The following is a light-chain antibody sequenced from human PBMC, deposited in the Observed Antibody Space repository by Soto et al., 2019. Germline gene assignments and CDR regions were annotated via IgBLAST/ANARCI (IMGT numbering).Light chain of an antibody. Sequence: DIQMTRSPSPLSGSGGDRVTIICRASQTRSSWLAWYQQKPRKAPMLLIYKASTLKRGVPSRSRGSGSGTEFSLTISSLQPDDFATYYCQQYSSHSTFGQGTKVDIK. CDR1: QTRSSW. CDR3: QQYSSHST. CDR2: KAS. V-gene: IGKV1-5*03. J-gene: IGKJ1*01.